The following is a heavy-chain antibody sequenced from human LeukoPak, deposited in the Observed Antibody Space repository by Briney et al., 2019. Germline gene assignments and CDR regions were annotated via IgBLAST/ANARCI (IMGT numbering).Heavy chain of an antibody. CDR1: GYSFTGYY. CDR3: ATAYFGSGTPSPTDY. V-gene: IGHV1-2*02. CDR2: INPYSGGT. D-gene: IGHD3-10*01. Sequence: GASVKVSCKASGYSFTGYYMHWVRQAPGQGLEWMGWINPYSGGTNYAQKFQGRVTMTRDTSISTAYMDLSRLRSDDTAVYYCATAYFGSGTPSPTDYWGQGTLVTVSS. J-gene: IGHJ4*02.